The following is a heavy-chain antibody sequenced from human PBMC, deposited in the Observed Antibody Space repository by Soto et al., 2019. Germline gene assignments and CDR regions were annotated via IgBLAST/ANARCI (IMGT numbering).Heavy chain of an antibody. D-gene: IGHD4-17*01. V-gene: IGHV3-74*01. Sequence: GGSLRLSCAASGFTFSSYWMHWVRQAPGKGLVWVSRIHSDGGTTTYADSVKGRFTMSRDNAKNTLYLQMNSLRAEDTAVYYCARTYGGNSHFDYWGQGTLVTVSS. CDR2: IHSDGGTT. CDR1: GFTFSSYW. J-gene: IGHJ4*02. CDR3: ARTYGGNSHFDY.